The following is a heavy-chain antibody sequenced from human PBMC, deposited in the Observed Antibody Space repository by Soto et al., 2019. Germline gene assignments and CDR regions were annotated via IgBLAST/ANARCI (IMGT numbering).Heavy chain of an antibody. V-gene: IGHV3-30*03. CDR2: ISYDGSNE. CDR3: AEGRDSSGYYYAY. J-gene: IGHJ4*02. Sequence: GGSLRLSCAASGFTFSTHDLHWVRQAPGKGLESVALISYDGSNEYYAGSVKGRCTISRDNSKNTLYLQMNSLRPEDTAVYYCAEGRDSSGYYYAYWGQGAPAPVSS. CDR1: GFTFSTHD. D-gene: IGHD3-22*01.